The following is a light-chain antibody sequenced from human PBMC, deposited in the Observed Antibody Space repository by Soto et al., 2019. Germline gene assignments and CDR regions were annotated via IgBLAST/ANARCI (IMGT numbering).Light chain of an antibody. J-gene: IGKJ3*01. CDR3: QQYSNSAAT. V-gene: IGKV3-20*01. CDR1: QSVRSSY. Sequence: EIVLTQSPGTLSLSPGERATLSCRASQSVRSSYLAWYQQKPGQAPRLLIYGASSRATGIPDRFSGSGSGTDFILTISRLELEDFAVYYCQQYSNSAATFGPGTKVDIK. CDR2: GAS.